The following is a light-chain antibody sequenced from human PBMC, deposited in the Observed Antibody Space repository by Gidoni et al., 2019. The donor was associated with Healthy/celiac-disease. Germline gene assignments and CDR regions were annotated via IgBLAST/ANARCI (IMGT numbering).Light chain of an antibody. Sequence: QSVLTQPPSASGTPGQRVTISCSGSSSNIGSNYVSWYQQLPGTAPKLLIYRNNQRPSGIPDRFSGSKSGTSASLAISGLRSEDEADYCCAAWDDSPSGHWVYGGGTKLTVL. CDR3: AAWDDSPSGHWV. V-gene: IGLV1-47*01. CDR2: RNN. J-gene: IGLJ3*02. CDR1: SSNIGSNY.